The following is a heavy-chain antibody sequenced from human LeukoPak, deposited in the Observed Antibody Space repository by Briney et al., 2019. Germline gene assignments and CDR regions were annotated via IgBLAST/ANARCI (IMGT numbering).Heavy chain of an antibody. V-gene: IGHV3-23*01. CDR2: ISGSGGST. CDR3: AKKRGYDSSGYSFDY. J-gene: IGHJ4*02. D-gene: IGHD3-22*01. CDR1: GFTFSSYA. Sequence: GGSLRLSCAASGFTFSSYAMSWVRQAPGKGLEWVSGISGSGGSTDYADSVKGRFTISRDNSKNTLYLQMNSLRAEDTALYYCAKKRGYDSSGYSFDYWGQGTLVTVSS.